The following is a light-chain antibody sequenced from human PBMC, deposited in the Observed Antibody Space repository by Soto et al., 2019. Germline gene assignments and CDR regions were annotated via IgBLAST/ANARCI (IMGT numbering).Light chain of an antibody. J-gene: IGLJ1*01. V-gene: IGLV2-8*01. CDR2: EVI. CDR3: SSYAGSNSNYV. CDR1: SSDVGNYNY. Sequence: QSALTQPPSASGSPGQSVTISCTGTSSDVGNYNYVSWYQQHPGRAPKLVIYEVIKRPSGVPDRFSGSKSGNTASLTVSGLQPEDEADYFCSSYAGSNSNYVFGTGTELTVL.